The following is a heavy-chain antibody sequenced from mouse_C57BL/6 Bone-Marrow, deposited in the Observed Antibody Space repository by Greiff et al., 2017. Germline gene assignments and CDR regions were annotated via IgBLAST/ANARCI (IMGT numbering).Heavy chain of an antibody. Sequence: EVQLQQSGAELVRPGASVKLSCTASGFNIKDDYMHWVKQRPEQGLEWIGWIDPENGDTEYASKFQGKATITADTSSNTAYLQLSSLTSEDTAVYYCTTRYGSSAYWGQGTLVTVSA. V-gene: IGHV14-4*01. CDR3: TTRYGSSAY. J-gene: IGHJ3*01. D-gene: IGHD1-1*01. CDR1: GFNIKDDY. CDR2: IDPENGDT.